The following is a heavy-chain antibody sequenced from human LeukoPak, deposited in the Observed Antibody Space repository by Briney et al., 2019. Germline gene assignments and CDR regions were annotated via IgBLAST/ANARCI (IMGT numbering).Heavy chain of an antibody. CDR2: INHSGST. J-gene: IGHJ4*02. CDR3: ARHAVRTSYYYPLNYFDY. Sequence: SETLSLTCAVYGGSFSGYYWSWLRQPPGKGLEWCGEINHSGSTNYNPSLKSRVTISVDTSKNQFSLKLSSVTAADTAVYYCARHAVRTSYYYPLNYFDYWGQGTLVTVSS. CDR1: GGSFSGYY. D-gene: IGHD2/OR15-2a*01. V-gene: IGHV4-34*01.